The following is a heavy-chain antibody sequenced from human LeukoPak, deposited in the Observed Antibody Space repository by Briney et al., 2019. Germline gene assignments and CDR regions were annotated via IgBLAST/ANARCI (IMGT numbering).Heavy chain of an antibody. CDR3: AKDEAPNDSLDGMDV. Sequence: GGSLRLSCAASGFTFSSYAMSWVRQAPGKGLEWVSAISGSGGSTYYADSVKGRFTISRDNSKNTLYLQMNSLRAEDTAVYYCAKDEAPNDSLDGMDVWGQGTTVTVSS. CDR1: GFTFSSYA. CDR2: ISGSGGST. V-gene: IGHV3-23*01. J-gene: IGHJ6*02. D-gene: IGHD3-22*01.